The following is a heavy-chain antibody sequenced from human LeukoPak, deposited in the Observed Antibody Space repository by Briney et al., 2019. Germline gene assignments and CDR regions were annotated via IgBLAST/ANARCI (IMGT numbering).Heavy chain of an antibody. CDR2: IYHSGNT. Sequence: SETLSLTCTVSGYYVSSGYHWGWIRQPPGKGLEWIGSIYHSGNTYYNPSLKSRVTMSLDTSNNQFSLKLSSVTAADTAAYYCAREDYYDSSAYFYVDYFDYWGQGTLVTVSS. J-gene: IGHJ4*02. V-gene: IGHV4-38-2*02. D-gene: IGHD3-22*01. CDR1: GYYVSSGYH. CDR3: AREDYYDSSAYFYVDYFDY.